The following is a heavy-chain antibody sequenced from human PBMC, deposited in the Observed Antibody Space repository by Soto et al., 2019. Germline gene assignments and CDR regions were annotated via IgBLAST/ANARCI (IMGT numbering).Heavy chain of an antibody. CDR1: GYSFTKYW. V-gene: IGHV5-51*03. CDR3: VRMGFSGGGYLSYYYYGMDI. D-gene: IGHD5-12*01. Sequence: EVQLVQSGAEVKEPGESLKISCKGSGYSFTKYWIGWVRQMPGKGLEWMVIIYPDESDTRYSPSFQGQVTISADNSISTVYLQWSSLKASDTAMYYCVRMGFSGGGYLSYYYYGMDIWGQGTTVTVSS. CDR2: IYPDESDT. J-gene: IGHJ6*02.